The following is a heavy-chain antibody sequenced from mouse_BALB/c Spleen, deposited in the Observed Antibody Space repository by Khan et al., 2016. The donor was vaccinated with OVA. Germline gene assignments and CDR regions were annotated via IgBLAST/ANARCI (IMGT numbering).Heavy chain of an antibody. V-gene: IGHV1S81*02. D-gene: IGHD2-1*01. Sequence: QVQLQQSGAELVKPGASVKLSCKASGYTFTSYWMHWVKQSPGQGLEWIGEINPNNGRSNYNEKFKSKATLTVDKSSSTAYMQRSSLTSEDSAVCYCARYYGNYAFAYWGQGTLVTVSA. CDR2: INPNNGRS. CDR1: GYTFTSYW. J-gene: IGHJ3*01. CDR3: ARYYGNYAFAY.